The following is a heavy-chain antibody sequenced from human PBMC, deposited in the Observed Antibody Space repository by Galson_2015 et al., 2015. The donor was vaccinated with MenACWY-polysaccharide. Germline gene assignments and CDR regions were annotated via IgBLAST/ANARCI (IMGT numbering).Heavy chain of an antibody. CDR3: TKAGAKYCRGSSCYFNWFDY. CDR1: GFSFSTYW. D-gene: IGHD2-15*01. V-gene: IGHV3-74*01. Sequence: SLRLSCAASGFSFSTYWMHWVRHAPGKGLVWVSRINADGSATDYADSVRGRFTISRDNAKNTLYLEMNSLRAEDTAVYYCTKAGAKYCRGSSCYFNWFDYWGQGTLVTVSS. J-gene: IGHJ5*01. CDR2: INADGSAT.